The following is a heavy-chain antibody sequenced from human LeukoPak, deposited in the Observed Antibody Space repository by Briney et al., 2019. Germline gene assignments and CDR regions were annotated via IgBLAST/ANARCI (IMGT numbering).Heavy chain of an antibody. J-gene: IGHJ4*02. CDR1: GFTVSTNY. CDR3: ARQVTMVRGVI. D-gene: IGHD3-10*01. Sequence: GGSLRLSCAASGFTVSTNYMSWVRQAPGKGLEWVSVIYSGGSTYYADSVKGRFTISRHNSENTLYLQMNSLRAEDTAVYYCARQVTMVRGVIWGQGTLVTVSS. V-gene: IGHV3-53*04. CDR2: IYSGGST.